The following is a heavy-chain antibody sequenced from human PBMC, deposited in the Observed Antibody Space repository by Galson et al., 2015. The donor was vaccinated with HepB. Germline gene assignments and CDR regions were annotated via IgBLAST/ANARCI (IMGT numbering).Heavy chain of an antibody. CDR2: MNPNSGNT. CDR3: VRGNSESYYVH. V-gene: IGHV1-8*01. D-gene: IGHD1-26*01. J-gene: IGHJ1*01. Sequence: SVKVSCKASGYTFSNNDINWVRQTTGQGLEWMGWMNPNSGNTGYAQKFQGRITMTSDTSISTAYMELSSLRYEDTAMYYCVRGNSESYYVHWGQGTPVTVSS. CDR1: GYTFSNND.